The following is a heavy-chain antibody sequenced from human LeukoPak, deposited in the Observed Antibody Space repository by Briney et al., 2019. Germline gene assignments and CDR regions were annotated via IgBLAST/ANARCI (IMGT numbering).Heavy chain of an antibody. CDR1: GSTFTSYD. J-gene: IGHJ6*03. Sequence: GASLQISCKASGSTFTSYDINWVRQATGQGLEWMGWMNPNSGNTGYAQKFQGRVTITRNTSISTAYMELSSLRSEDTAVYYCARGFSCSSTSCYRFYYYYYMDVWGKGTTVTVSS. CDR3: ARGFSCSSTSCYRFYYYYYMDV. D-gene: IGHD2-2*01. CDR2: MNPNSGNT. V-gene: IGHV1-8*03.